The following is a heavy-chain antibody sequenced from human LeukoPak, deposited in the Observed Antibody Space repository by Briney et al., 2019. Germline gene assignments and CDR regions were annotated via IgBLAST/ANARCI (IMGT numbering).Heavy chain of an antibody. Sequence: PGGSLRLSCAASGFTFGSYGMHWVRQAPGKGLKWVAFIRYDGNSNYYADSVKGRFTISRDNSRSTLYLQMNSLRAEDTAVYYCAKEEVISGNHGVYFDYWGQGTLVTVSS. J-gene: IGHJ4*02. D-gene: IGHD3-22*01. CDR3: AKEEVISGNHGVYFDY. V-gene: IGHV3-30*02. CDR2: IRYDGNSN. CDR1: GFTFGSYG.